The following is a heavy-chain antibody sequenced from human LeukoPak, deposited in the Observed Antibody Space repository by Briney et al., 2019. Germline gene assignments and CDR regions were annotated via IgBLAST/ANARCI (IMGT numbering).Heavy chain of an antibody. CDR3: ARDGTWELADGAFDI. V-gene: IGHV1-18*01. Sequence: GASVKVSCKASGYTFTSYDINWVRQATGQGLEWMGWISAYNGNTNYAQKLQGRVTMTTDTSTSTAYMELRSLRSDDTAVYYCARDGTWELADGAFDIWGQGTMVTVSS. CDR2: ISAYNGNT. D-gene: IGHD1-26*01. J-gene: IGHJ3*02. CDR1: GYTFTSYD.